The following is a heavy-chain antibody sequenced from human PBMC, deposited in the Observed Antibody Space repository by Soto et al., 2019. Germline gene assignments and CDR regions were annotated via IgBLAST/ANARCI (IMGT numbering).Heavy chain of an antibody. CDR3: ARGRRGSSGWYGGYWFDP. CDR2: INHSGST. V-gene: IGHV4-34*01. CDR1: GGSFSGYY. D-gene: IGHD6-19*01. Sequence: PLETPSLTSAVYGGSFSGYYWSWIRQPPGKGLEWIGEINHSGSTNYNPSLKSRVTISVDTSKNQFSLKLSSVAAADTAVYYCARGRRGSSGWYGGYWFDPWGHGTLVTVSS. J-gene: IGHJ5*02.